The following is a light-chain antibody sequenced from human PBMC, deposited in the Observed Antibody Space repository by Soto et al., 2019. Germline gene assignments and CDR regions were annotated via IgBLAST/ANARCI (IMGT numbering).Light chain of an antibody. V-gene: IGKV1-5*03. CDR2: KAS. J-gene: IGKJ1*01. Sequence: DIQMTQSPSTLSGPVGDRVTITCRASQTISSWLAWYQQKPGKAPKLLIYKASTLKSGVPSRFSGSGSGTEFTLTISSLQPGDFATYYYQHYNSYSGAFGQGTKVELK. CDR3: QHYNSYSGA. CDR1: QTISSW.